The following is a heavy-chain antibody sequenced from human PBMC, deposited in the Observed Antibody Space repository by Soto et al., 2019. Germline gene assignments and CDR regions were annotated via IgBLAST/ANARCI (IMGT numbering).Heavy chain of an antibody. V-gene: IGHV3-7*01. Sequence: EVQLVESGGGLVQPGGSLRLSCAASGFTFSSYWMSWVRQAPGKGLEWVANIKQDGSEKYYVDSVKGRFTISRDNAKNSLSLPMHSLRAEDTAVYYCARRKERSGFSVSSGAARVGYSDYWGQGTLVTVSS. D-gene: IGHD3-10*01. CDR2: IKQDGSEK. CDR1: GFTFSSYW. CDR3: ARRKERSGFSVSSGAARVGYSDY. J-gene: IGHJ4*02.